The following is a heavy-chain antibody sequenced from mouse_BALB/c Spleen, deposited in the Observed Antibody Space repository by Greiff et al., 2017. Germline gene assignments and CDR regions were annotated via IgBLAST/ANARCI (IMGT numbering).Heavy chain of an antibody. CDR1: GYTFSSYW. D-gene: IGHD1-1*01. Sequence: VQRVESGAELMKPGASVKISCKATGYTFSSYWIEWVKQRPGHGLEWIGEILPGSGSTNYNEKFKGKATFTADTSSNTAYMQLISLTSEDSAVYYCARNDYEFAYWGQGTLVTVSA. CDR2: ILPGSGST. V-gene: IGHV1-9*01. CDR3: ARNDYEFAY. J-gene: IGHJ3*01.